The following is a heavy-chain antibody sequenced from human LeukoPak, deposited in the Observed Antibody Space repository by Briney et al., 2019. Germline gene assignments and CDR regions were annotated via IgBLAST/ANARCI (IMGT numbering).Heavy chain of an antibody. CDR3: AKESGYDVDFDY. Sequence: GGSLRLSCAASGFTFTSHAMGWVRQAPGKGLEWVSIISGSGDSTYYADSVKGRFTISRDNSKNTLYLQMNSLRADDTAVYYCAKESGYDVDFDYWGQGTLVTVSS. V-gene: IGHV3-23*01. CDR1: GFTFTSHA. J-gene: IGHJ4*02. D-gene: IGHD5-12*01. CDR2: ISGSGDST.